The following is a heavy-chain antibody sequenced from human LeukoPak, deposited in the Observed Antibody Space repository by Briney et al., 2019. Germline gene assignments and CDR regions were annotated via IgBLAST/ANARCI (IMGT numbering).Heavy chain of an antibody. CDR1: GYTFTSYA. D-gene: IGHD2-8*01. CDR2: INTNTGNP. V-gene: IGHV7-4-1*02. Sequence: ASVKVSCKASGYTFTSYAMNWVRQAPGQGLEWMGWINTNTGNPTYAQGFTGRFVFSLDTSVSTAYLQISSLKAEDTAVYYRARVLPPGDIVLMDNRFDYWGQGTLVTVSS. J-gene: IGHJ4*02. CDR3: ARVLPPGDIVLMDNRFDY.